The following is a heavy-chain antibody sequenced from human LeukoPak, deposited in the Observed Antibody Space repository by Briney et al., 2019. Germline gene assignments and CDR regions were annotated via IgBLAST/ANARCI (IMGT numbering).Heavy chain of an antibody. V-gene: IGHV3-66*01. CDR2: IYSGGST. Sequence: GGSLRLSCVASGFTFSSYWMHWVRQAPGKGLVWVSVIYSGGSTYYADSVKGRFTISRDNSKNTLYLQMNSLRAEDTAVYYCARDHTAMVTWGQGTLVTVSS. CDR3: ARDHTAMVT. D-gene: IGHD5-18*01. J-gene: IGHJ5*02. CDR1: GFTFSSYW.